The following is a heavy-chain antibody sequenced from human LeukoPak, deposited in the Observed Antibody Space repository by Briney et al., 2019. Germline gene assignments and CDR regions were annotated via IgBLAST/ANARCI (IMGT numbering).Heavy chain of an antibody. J-gene: IGHJ4*02. V-gene: IGHV4-38-2*01. Sequence: SETLSLTCAVSGYSISSDNDWVWIRQPPGRGLEWTGGIYHSGRTYYTPSLKSRVTMSVDTSKNQFSLKLSSVTAADTAVYYCARAPRDSSSSNYMRRFDYGGQGTRVTVSS. CDR2: IYHSGRT. D-gene: IGHD3-22*01. CDR3: ARAPRDSSSSNYMRRFDY. CDR1: GYSISSDND.